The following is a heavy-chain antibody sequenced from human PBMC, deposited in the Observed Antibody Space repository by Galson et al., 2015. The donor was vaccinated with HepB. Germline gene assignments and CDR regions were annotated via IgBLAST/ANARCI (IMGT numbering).Heavy chain of an antibody. CDR2: LSWDGVIT. V-gene: IGHV3-43D*03. D-gene: IGHD4/OR15-4a*01. J-gene: IGHJ4*02. CDR3: AKDIGAKGYFDY. Sequence: SLRLSCAASGFTLDDYAMHWVRQAPGKGLEWVSLLSWDGVITSYSDSVKGRFTISRDHSKNSLYLQMNSLRAEDTALYYCAKDIGAKGYFDYWGQGTLVTVSS. CDR1: GFTLDDYA.